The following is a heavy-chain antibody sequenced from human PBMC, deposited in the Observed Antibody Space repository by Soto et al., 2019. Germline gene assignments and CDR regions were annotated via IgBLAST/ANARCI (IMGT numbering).Heavy chain of an antibody. Sequence: SETLSLTCVVSGGSMSRGGQSWSWIRHPPGKGLEWLGFIYYTGSTYYNPSLKSRVTLSVDRSKNQFSLNLTSVTAADTAMYFCARAPTGPSPRWDVWGQGSTVTV. CDR3: ARAPTGPSPRWDV. V-gene: IGHV4-30-2*01. CDR1: GGSMSRGGQS. D-gene: IGHD3-10*01. J-gene: IGHJ6*02. CDR2: IYYTGST.